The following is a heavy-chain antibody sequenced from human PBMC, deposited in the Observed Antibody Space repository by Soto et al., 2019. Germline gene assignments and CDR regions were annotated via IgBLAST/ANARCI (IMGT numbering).Heavy chain of an antibody. CDR1: GDSIGNYY. J-gene: IGHJ5*02. CDR3: AREQGYSSGWYVFDP. Sequence: SETLSLTCTVSGDSIGNYYWSWIRQPPGKGLEWIGYIYYTGSTNYNPSHKSRVTILVDTSKNQFSLKLNSVTAADTTVYYCAREQGYSSGWYVFDPWGQGALVTVSS. V-gene: IGHV4-59*01. CDR2: IYYTGST. D-gene: IGHD6-19*01.